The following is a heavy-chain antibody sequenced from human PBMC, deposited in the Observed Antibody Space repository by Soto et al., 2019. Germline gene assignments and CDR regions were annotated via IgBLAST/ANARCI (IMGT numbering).Heavy chain of an antibody. V-gene: IGHV1-69*13. CDR2: IIPIFGTA. J-gene: IGHJ4*02. D-gene: IGHD2-15*01. CDR3: ARDPGGGKPLFDY. CDR1: RGTFISYA. Sequence: XSAEVSFKVSRGTFISYAISWVRQAPGQGLEWMGGIIPIFGTANYAQKFQGRVTITADESTSTAYMELSSLRSEDTAVYYCARDPGGGKPLFDYWGQGTLVTVSS.